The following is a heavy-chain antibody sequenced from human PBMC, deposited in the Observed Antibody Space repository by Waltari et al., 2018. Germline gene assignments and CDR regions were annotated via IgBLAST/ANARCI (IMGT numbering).Heavy chain of an antibody. Sequence: QVQLAESGGGVVQPGRSLRLSCAASEFTFRSYAMPWVRQAPGKGLEWVAVISYNARNIYYVDSVKGRFTISRDNSKKTLYLQMNSLRAEDTAVYYCARDYCDRTNCHGMDVWGQGTTVTVSS. D-gene: IGHD3-22*01. CDR1: EFTFRSYA. V-gene: IGHV3-30*03. J-gene: IGHJ6*02. CDR3: ARDYCDRTNCHGMDV. CDR2: ISYNARNI.